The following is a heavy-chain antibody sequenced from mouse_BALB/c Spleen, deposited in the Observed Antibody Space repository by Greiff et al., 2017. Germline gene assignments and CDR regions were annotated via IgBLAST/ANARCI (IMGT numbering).Heavy chain of an antibody. Sequence: VQLQQSGAELARPGASVKLSCKASGYTFTDYYINWVKQRTGQGLEWIGEIYPGSGNTYYNEKFKGKATLTADKSSSTAYMQLSSLTSEDSAVYFCARANWADFDYWGQGTTLTVSS. J-gene: IGHJ2*01. CDR2: IYPGSGNT. D-gene: IGHD4-1*01. V-gene: IGHV1-77*01. CDR1: GYTFTDYY. CDR3: ARANWADFDY.